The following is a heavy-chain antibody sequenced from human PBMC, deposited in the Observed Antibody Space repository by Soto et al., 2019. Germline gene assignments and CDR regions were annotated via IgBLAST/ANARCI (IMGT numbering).Heavy chain of an antibody. CDR2: ITGAGGTA. Sequence: EVQLLESGGNLVQPGGSLRLSCAASGLTFTNYGMTWVRQAPGKGLEWVATITGAGGTAHYADSVKGRFTISRDNSKNTLLLQMNGLRAEDTAIYFCAKEAFNPDVRLHGMDVWGQGTTVTVSS. D-gene: IGHD3-10*01. J-gene: IGHJ6*02. CDR3: AKEAFNPDVRLHGMDV. V-gene: IGHV3-23*01. CDR1: GLTFTNYG.